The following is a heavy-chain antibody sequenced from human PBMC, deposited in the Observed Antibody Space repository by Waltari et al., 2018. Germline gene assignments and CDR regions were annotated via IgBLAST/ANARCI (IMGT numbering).Heavy chain of an antibody. CDR3: ARDPPGVAVSGKG. D-gene: IGHD6-19*01. Sequence: EVQLVASGGGLIQPGGSLRLSCAVSGFTVGNNYISWVRQAPGKGLEWISRIYSGGGIHYADSVKGRFTISRDSSKNTLYRQMNSLRVEDTAVYYCARDPPGVAVSGKGWGQGTLVTVSS. V-gene: IGHV3-53*01. CDR2: IYSGGGI. CDR1: GFTVGNNY. J-gene: IGHJ4*02.